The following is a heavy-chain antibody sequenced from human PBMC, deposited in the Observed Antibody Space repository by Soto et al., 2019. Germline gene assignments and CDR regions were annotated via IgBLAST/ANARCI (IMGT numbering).Heavy chain of an antibody. Sequence: PGGSLRLSCTGSGLIFSTYTFNWVRQAPGKGLEWISYITTSGSSVADSVKGRFTVSRDDAKNSVYLQMSGLRPEDTATYYCASEGCSANRCYLFDSWGQGTLVTVSS. CDR1: GLIFSTYT. J-gene: IGHJ4*01. CDR2: ITTSGSSV. D-gene: IGHD2-15*01. V-gene: IGHV3-48*04. CDR3: ASEGCSANRCYLFDS.